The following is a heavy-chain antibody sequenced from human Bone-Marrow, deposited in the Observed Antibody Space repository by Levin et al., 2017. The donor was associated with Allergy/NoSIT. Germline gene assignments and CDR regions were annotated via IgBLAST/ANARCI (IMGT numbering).Heavy chain of an antibody. CDR2: ITSSSSYI. CDR1: GFTFNMYT. J-gene: IGHJ4*02. V-gene: IGHV3-21*06. CDR3: AKYSDYGRNFDH. Sequence: GESLKISCAASGFTFNMYTMNWVRQAPGKGLEWVSSITSSSSYIYYADSLRGRFTISRDNAKNSVYLQMNSLRAEDTAAYYCAKYSDYGRNFDHWGQGTLVTVSS. D-gene: IGHD4-11*01.